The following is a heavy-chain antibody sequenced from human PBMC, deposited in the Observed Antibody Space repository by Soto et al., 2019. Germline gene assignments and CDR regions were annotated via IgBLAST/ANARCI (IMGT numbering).Heavy chain of an antibody. Sequence: GGSLRLSCAISGFSVSSSYLSWVRQAPGKGLEWVSVHYSGGSTYYADSAQGRFTISRDKSNNTLYPQMRRVRAEDTAVYFCARHRHPRGTVGATSPLDPWGQGTQVTASS. CDR3: ARHRHPRGTVGATSPLDP. D-gene: IGHD1-26*01. J-gene: IGHJ5*02. V-gene: IGHV3-53*01. CDR2: HYSGGST. CDR1: GFSVSSSY.